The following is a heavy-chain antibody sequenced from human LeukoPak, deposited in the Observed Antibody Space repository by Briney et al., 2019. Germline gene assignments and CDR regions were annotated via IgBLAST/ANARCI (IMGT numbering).Heavy chain of an antibody. CDR3: AGYYDSSGYYWPYFDY. CDR2: INPSGGST. V-gene: IGHV1-46*01. D-gene: IGHD3-22*01. CDR1: GYTFTSYY. Sequence: ASVKVSCKASGYTFTSYYMHWVRQAPGQGLEWMGIINPSGGSTSYAQKFQGRVTMTRDTSTSTVYMELSSLRSEDTAVYYCAGYYDSSGYYWPYFDYWGQGTLVTVSS. J-gene: IGHJ4*02.